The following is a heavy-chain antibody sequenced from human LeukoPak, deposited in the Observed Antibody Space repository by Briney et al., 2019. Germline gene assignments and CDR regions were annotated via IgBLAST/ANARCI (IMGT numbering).Heavy chain of an antibody. CDR2: ISGTSSYI. Sequence: PGGSLRLSCAASGFAFSSYSMNWVRQAPGKGLEWVSSISGTSSYIDFANSLKGRFSISRDNAKNSLYLQMNSLRAEDTAVYFCARASLSEIIAAEAFFDSWGQGTLLTVSS. CDR3: ARASLSEIIAAEAFFDS. V-gene: IGHV3-21*01. J-gene: IGHJ4*02. CDR1: GFAFSSYS. D-gene: IGHD6-13*01.